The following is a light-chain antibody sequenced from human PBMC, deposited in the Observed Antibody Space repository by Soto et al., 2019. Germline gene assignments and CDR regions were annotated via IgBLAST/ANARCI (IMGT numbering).Light chain of an antibody. V-gene: IGKV3-11*01. Sequence: EIVLTQSPATLSLSPGERATLSCRASQSVSRYLAWYQQKPGQTPRLLIYDASIRATGIPARFSGSGSGTDFTLTISSLEPEDFAGYYCQQRSNGYTFGQGTKLEIK. CDR3: QQRSNGYT. CDR1: QSVSRY. J-gene: IGKJ2*01. CDR2: DAS.